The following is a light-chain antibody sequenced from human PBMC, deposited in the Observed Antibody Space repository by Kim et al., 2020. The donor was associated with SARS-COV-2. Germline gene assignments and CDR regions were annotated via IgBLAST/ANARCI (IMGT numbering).Light chain of an antibody. J-gene: IGKJ1*01. Sequence: SPGERATLACKASQTINNKLVWYQHTPGQAPRLLIYDATARATGVPARFIGSGSETDFTLTISSLQSEDFAVYYWQQSNDWPPLTFGQGTKVDIK. CDR3: QQSNDWPPLT. CDR1: QTINNK. CDR2: DAT. V-gene: IGKV3-15*01.